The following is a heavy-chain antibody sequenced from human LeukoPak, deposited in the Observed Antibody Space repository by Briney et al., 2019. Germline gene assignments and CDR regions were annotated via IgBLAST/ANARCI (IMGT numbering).Heavy chain of an antibody. Sequence: PSETLSLTCTVSGGSISSYYWSWIRQPPGKGLEWIGYIYHSGSTYYNPSLKSRVTISVDRSKNQFSLKLSSVTAADTAVYYCARGDMPGGDYWGQGTLVTVSS. CDR2: IYHSGST. D-gene: IGHD2-15*01. CDR1: GGSISSYY. J-gene: IGHJ4*02. V-gene: IGHV4-59*12. CDR3: ARGDMPGGDY.